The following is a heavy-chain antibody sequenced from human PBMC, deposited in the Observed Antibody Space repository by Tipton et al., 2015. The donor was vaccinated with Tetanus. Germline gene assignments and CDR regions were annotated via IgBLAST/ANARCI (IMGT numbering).Heavy chain of an antibody. CDR2: IYYSGST. CDR3: ARQADNWFDP. J-gene: IGHJ5*02. Sequence: TLSLTCTVSGGSITSGTYYWGWIRQPPGKGLEWIGNIYYSGSTYYNSPLKSRVTISLDTSKNQFSLKMTSVTAADTAVYYCARQADNWFDPWGQGTLVAASS. CDR1: GGSITSGTYY. V-gene: IGHV4-39*01.